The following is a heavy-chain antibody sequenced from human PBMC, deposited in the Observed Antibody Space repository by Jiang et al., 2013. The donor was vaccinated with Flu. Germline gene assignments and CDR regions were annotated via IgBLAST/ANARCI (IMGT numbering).Heavy chain of an antibody. CDR1: GFTFSSYA. V-gene: IGHV3-23*01. CDR3: AKGKGGIVVVTADY. Sequence: LVQPGGSLRLSCAASGFTFSSYAMSWVRQAPGKGLEWVSGISGSGGGTYYADSVKGRFTISRDNLKNTLYLQMNSLRAEDTAVYYCAKGKGGIVVVTADYWGQGALVTVSS. J-gene: IGHJ4*02. D-gene: IGHD2-21*02. CDR2: ISGSGGGT.